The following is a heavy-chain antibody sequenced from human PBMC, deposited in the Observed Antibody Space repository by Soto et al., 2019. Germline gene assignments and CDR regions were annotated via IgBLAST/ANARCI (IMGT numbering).Heavy chain of an antibody. V-gene: IGHV3-49*03. CDR1: GFTFGDYA. CDR3: TRVFIVVAAPIADLDYYYYGMDV. D-gene: IGHD2-15*01. CDR2: IRSKAYGGTT. Sequence: PGGSLRLSCTASGFTFGDYAMSWFRQAPGKGLEWVGFIRSKAYGGTTEYAASVKGRFTISRDDSKSIAYLQMNSLKTEDTAVYYCTRVFIVVAAPIADLDYYYYGMDVWGQGTTVTVSS. J-gene: IGHJ6*02.